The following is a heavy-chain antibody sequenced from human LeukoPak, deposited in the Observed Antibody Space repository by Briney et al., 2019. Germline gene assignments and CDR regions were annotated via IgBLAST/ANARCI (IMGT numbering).Heavy chain of an antibody. V-gene: IGHV3-64D*06. CDR1: RFTLSIYA. Sequence: PGGPLRLSCRACRFTLSIYAIHWLPHAPGEGVEDVSAIRRNGGSTYYADSVKRRFTISRDNSKNTLYLQMSSLRAEDTAEYYCVKGILRYFDSDAFDIWGQGTMVTVSS. D-gene: IGHD3-9*01. J-gene: IGHJ3*02. CDR3: VKGILRYFDSDAFDI. CDR2: IRRNGGST.